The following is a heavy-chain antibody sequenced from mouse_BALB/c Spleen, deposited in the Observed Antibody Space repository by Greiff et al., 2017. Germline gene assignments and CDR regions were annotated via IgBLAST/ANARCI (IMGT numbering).Heavy chain of an antibody. CDR2: ILPGSGST. CDR3: ARVVQGFAY. J-gene: IGHJ3*01. D-gene: IGHD1-1*02. CDR1: GYTFSSYW. V-gene: IGHV1-9*01. Sequence: LVESGAELMKPGASVKISCKATGYTFSSYWIEWVKQRPGHGLEWIGEILPGSGSTNYNEKFKGKATFTADTSSNTAYMQLSSLTSEDSAVYYCARVVQGFAYWGQGTLVTVSA.